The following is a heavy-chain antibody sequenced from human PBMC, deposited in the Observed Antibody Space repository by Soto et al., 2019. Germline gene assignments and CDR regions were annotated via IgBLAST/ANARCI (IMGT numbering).Heavy chain of an antibody. CDR2: INHSGST. CDR1: GGSFAGYY. Sequence: PSETLSLTCAVYGGSFAGYYWSWIRQPPEKGLEWIGEINHSGSTNYNPSLKSRVTISVDTSKSQFSLKLSSVTAADTAVYYCAKGQLLYTWFDPWGQGTLVTVSS. CDR3: AKGQLLYTWFDP. J-gene: IGHJ5*02. V-gene: IGHV4-34*01. D-gene: IGHD2-2*01.